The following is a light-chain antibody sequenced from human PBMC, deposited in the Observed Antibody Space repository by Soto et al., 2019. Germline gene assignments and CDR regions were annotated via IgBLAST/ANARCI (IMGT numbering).Light chain of an antibody. Sequence: EIVLTQSPATLSLSPGERATLSSRASQSVNSYLAWYQQKPGQAPRLLIYDASNRATGIPARFSGSGSGTDFTLTISSLEPEDFAVYFCQHRSNWPLTFGGGTKVEIK. CDR3: QHRSNWPLT. CDR1: QSVNSY. J-gene: IGKJ4*01. V-gene: IGKV3-11*01. CDR2: DAS.